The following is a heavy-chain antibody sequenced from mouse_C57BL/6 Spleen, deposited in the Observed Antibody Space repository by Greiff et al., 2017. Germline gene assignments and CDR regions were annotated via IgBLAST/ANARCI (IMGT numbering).Heavy chain of an antibody. CDR1: GFSLTSYG. Sequence: VKLMESGPGLVQPSQSLSITCTVSGFSLTSYGVHWVRQSPGKGLEWLGVIWSGGSTDYNAAFISRLSISKDNSNSQVFFKMNSLHADDTAIYYCARFSDGYYEAWFAYWGQGTLVTVSA. V-gene: IGHV2-2*01. J-gene: IGHJ3*01. CDR3: ARFSDGYYEAWFAY. D-gene: IGHD2-3*01. CDR2: IWSGGST.